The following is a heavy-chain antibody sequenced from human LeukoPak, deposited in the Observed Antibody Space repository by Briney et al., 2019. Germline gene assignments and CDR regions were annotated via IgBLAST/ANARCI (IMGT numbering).Heavy chain of an antibody. CDR2: INPNSGGT. Sequence: ASVKVSCKASGYTFTGYYMHWVRQAPRQGLEWMGWINPNSGGTNYAQKFQGRVTMTRDTSISTAYMELSRLRSDDTAVYYCASLGITMVRGVIMAYDAFDIWGQGTMVTVSS. CDR1: GYTFTGYY. V-gene: IGHV1-2*02. J-gene: IGHJ3*02. CDR3: ASLGITMVRGVIMAYDAFDI. D-gene: IGHD3-10*01.